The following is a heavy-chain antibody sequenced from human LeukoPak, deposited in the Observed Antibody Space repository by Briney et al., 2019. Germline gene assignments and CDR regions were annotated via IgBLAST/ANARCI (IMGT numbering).Heavy chain of an antibody. J-gene: IGHJ4*02. CDR2: ISVGVGST. V-gene: IGHV3-23*01. D-gene: IGHD3-10*01. CDR1: GSTLTKYA. Sequence: GGSLRLSCAASGSTLTKYATSWVRQAPGKGQEWVSAISVGVGSTYYADSVKGRFTISRDSSKNTLFLQMNSLRAEDTAVYYCAQRELSVIYWGQGTLVTVSS. CDR3: AQRELSVIY.